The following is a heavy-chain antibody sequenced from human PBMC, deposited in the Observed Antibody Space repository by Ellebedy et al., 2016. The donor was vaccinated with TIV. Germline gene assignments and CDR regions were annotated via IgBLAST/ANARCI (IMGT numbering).Heavy chain of an antibody. D-gene: IGHD3-10*01. V-gene: IGHV3-23*01. J-gene: IGHJ4*02. CDR2: VSGSGGTT. CDR1: GFPFSDYP. CDR3: AFSRFGEIFTSYDY. Sequence: GGSLRLSXAASGFPFSDYPMIWVRQAPGKGLEWVSGVSGSGGTTFYADSVKGRSTISRDNSKSTLYLQMNSLRAEDTALYYCAFSRFGEIFTSYDYWGQGTMVTVSS.